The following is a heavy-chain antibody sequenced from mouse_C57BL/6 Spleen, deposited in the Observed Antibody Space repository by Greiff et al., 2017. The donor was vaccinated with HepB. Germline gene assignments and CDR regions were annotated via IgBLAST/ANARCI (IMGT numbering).Heavy chain of an antibody. CDR3: ARTRGPYGYDDAMDY. CDR2: IDPSDSYT. Sequence: QVQLKQPGAELVKPGASVKLSCKASGYTFTSYWMQWVKQRPGQGLEWIGEIDPSDSYTNYNQKFKGKATLTVDTSSSTAYMQLSSLTSEDSAVYYCARTRGPYGYDDAMDYWGQGTSVTVSS. D-gene: IGHD2-2*01. J-gene: IGHJ4*01. CDR1: GYTFTSYW. V-gene: IGHV1-50*01.